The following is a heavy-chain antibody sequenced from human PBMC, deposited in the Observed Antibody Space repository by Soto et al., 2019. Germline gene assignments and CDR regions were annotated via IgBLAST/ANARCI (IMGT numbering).Heavy chain of an antibody. Sequence: SETLSLTCAVYGGSFSGYYWSWIRQPPGKGLEWIGEINHSGSTTYNPSLKSRLTISVDTSKNQFSLKLSSVTAADTAVYYCARYRAGIAAAGTRYYFDYWGQGTLVTVSS. J-gene: IGHJ4*02. V-gene: IGHV4-34*01. CDR3: ARYRAGIAAAGTRYYFDY. CDR1: GGSFSGYY. D-gene: IGHD6-13*01. CDR2: INHSGST.